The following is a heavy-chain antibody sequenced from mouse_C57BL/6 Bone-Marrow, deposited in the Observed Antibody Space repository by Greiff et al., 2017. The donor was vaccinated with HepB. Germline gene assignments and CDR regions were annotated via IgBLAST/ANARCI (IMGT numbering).Heavy chain of an antibody. V-gene: IGHV8-12*01. Sequence: QVTLKESGPGILQSSQTLSLTCSFSGFSLSTSGMGVSWIRQPSGKGLEWLAHIYWDDDKRYNPSLKSRLTISKDTSRNQVFLKITSVDTADTATYYCARAGTFGHWYFDVWGTGTTVTVSS. CDR1: GFSLSTSGMG. CDR2: IYWDDDK. CDR3: ARAGTFGHWYFDV. J-gene: IGHJ1*03. D-gene: IGHD4-1*01.